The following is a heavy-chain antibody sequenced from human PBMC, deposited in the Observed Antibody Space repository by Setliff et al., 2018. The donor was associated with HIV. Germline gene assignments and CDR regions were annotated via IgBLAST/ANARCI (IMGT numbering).Heavy chain of an antibody. D-gene: IGHD3-3*01. CDR2: INTNTGNP. V-gene: IGHV7-4-1*02. J-gene: IGHJ4*02. CDR1: GYTFTSYA. Sequence: ASVKVSCKASGYTFTSYAMNWVRQAPGQGLELMGWINTNTGNPTYAQGFTGRFVFSLDTSVSTAYLQISSLKAEDTAVYFCARDLKRPNSNFWGGYPIPFDSWGQGTLVTLSS. CDR3: ARDLKRPNSNFWGGYPIPFDS.